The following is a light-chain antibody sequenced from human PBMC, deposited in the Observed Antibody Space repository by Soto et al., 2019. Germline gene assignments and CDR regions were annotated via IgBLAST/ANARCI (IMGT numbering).Light chain of an antibody. J-gene: IGLJ1*01. CDR3: GSWDSSLSAYV. CDR2: DDN. Sequence: QSVLTQPPSVSAGPGQKVTISCSGSSSNIGGNSVSWYQQLPGTAPKLLIYDDNKRPSGIPDRFSGSKSGTSGTLGITGFQTGDEADYYCGSWDSSLSAYVFGTGTKVTVL. CDR1: SSNIGGNS. V-gene: IGLV1-51*01.